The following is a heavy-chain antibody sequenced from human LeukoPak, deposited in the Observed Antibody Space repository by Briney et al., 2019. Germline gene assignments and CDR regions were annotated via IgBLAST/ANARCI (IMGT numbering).Heavy chain of an antibody. Sequence: PSETLSLTCTVSGGSISSGGYYWSWIRQHPGKGLEWIGYSGSTNYNPSLKSRVTISVDTSKNQFSLKLSSVTAADTAVYYCARHFLPYDYDSSGVGNWFDPWGQGTLVTVSS. D-gene: IGHD3-22*01. CDR2: SGST. CDR3: ARHFLPYDYDSSGVGNWFDP. J-gene: IGHJ5*02. V-gene: IGHV4-61*08. CDR1: GGSISSGGYY.